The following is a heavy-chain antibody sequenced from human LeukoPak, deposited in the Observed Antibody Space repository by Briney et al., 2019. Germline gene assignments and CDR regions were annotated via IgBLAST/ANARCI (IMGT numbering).Heavy chain of an antibody. J-gene: IGHJ4*02. Sequence: SETLSLTCTVSGGSISSYYWSWIRQPAGKGLEWIGRIYTSGSTDYNPSLKSRVTMSVDTSKNQFSLKLSPVTAADTAVYYCARLYDSSGYFDYWGQGTLVTVSS. V-gene: IGHV4-4*07. D-gene: IGHD3-22*01. CDR3: ARLYDSSGYFDY. CDR1: GGSISSYY. CDR2: IYTSGST.